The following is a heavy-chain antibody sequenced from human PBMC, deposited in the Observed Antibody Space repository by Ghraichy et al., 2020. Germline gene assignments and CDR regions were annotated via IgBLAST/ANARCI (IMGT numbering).Heavy chain of an antibody. D-gene: IGHD2-2*01. J-gene: IGHJ6*02. CDR3: ARVLMGAGGYCSSTSCQTYYYYGMDV. CDR2: INPNSGGT. Sequence: ASVKVSCKASGYTFTGYYMHWVRQAPGQGLEWMGWINPNSGGTNYAQKFQGRVTMTRDTSISTAYMELSRLRSDDTAVYYCARVLMGAGGYCSSTSCQTYYYYGMDVWGQGTTVTVSS. V-gene: IGHV1-2*02. CDR1: GYTFTGYY.